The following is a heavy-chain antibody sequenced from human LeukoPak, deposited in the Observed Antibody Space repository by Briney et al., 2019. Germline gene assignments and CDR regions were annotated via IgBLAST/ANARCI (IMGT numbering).Heavy chain of an antibody. V-gene: IGHV3-21*01. D-gene: IGHD6-6*01. CDR2: ITSLGNYI. Sequence: GGSLRLSCEASGFIFDDYAMHWVRQAPGKGLEWVSSITSLGNYIYYADSLKGRFTISRDNAKNSLYLQMNSLRAEDTAMYYCARDGSSWDFDYWGQGTLVTVSS. CDR1: GFIFDDYA. CDR3: ARDGSSWDFDY. J-gene: IGHJ4*02.